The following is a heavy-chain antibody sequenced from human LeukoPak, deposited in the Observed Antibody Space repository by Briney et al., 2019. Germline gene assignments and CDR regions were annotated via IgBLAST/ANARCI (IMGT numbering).Heavy chain of an antibody. CDR3: AREGQQWLVRYYFDY. V-gene: IGHV3-7*01. CDR2: IKQDGSEK. D-gene: IGHD6-19*01. CDR1: GFTFSSYA. J-gene: IGHJ4*02. Sequence: GGSLRLSCAASGFTFSSYAMSWVRQAPGKGLEWVANIKQDGSEKYYVDSVKGRFTISRDNAKNSLYLQMNSLRAEDTAVYYCAREGQQWLVRYYFDYWGQGTLVTVSS.